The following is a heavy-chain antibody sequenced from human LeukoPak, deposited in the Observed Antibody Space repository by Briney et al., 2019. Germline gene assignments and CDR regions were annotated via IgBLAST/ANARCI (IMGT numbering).Heavy chain of an antibody. CDR3: AKGSPPGD. J-gene: IGHJ4*02. Sequence: GGSLRLSCAASGFTFSSYGMSWVRQAPGKGLEWVSGISGSGDNTYHADSVKGRFTISRDNSKSTLHLQMNSLRAEDTAVYYCAKGSPPGDWGQGTLVTVSS. CDR2: ISGSGDNT. V-gene: IGHV3-23*01. CDR1: GFTFSSYG. D-gene: IGHD3-16*01.